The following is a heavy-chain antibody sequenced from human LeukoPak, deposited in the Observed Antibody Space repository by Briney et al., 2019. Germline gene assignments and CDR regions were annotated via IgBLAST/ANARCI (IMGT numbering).Heavy chain of an antibody. CDR3: AKDRSEYQLPENWFDP. CDR2: ISYDGSNK. Sequence: GGSLRLSCAASGFTFSSYGMHWVRQAPGKGLEWEAVISYDGSNKYYADSVKGRFTISRDNSKNTLYLQMNSLRAEDTAVYYCAKDRSEYQLPENWFDPWGQGTLVTVSS. J-gene: IGHJ5*02. D-gene: IGHD2-2*01. V-gene: IGHV3-30*18. CDR1: GFTFSSYG.